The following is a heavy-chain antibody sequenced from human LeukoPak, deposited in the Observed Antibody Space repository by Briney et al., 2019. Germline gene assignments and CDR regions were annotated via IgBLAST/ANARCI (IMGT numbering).Heavy chain of an antibody. CDR2: ISGSGGNT. CDR3: ARTVSGSHSYQGGDY. J-gene: IGHJ4*02. CDR1: GFTFSSYA. V-gene: IGHV3-23*01. D-gene: IGHD3-16*02. Sequence: GGSLRLSCAASGFTFSSYAMSWVRQAPGKGLEWVSAISGSGGNTYYADSVKGRFTMSRDNSKNTLYLQMNSLRAEDTAVYFCARTVSGSHSYQGGDYWGQGTLVTVST.